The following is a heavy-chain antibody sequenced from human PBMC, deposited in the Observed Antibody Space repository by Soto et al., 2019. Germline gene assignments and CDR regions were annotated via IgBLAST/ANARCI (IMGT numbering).Heavy chain of an antibody. CDR1: GFTVTSNY. D-gene: IGHD5-12*01. CDR2: IYSDGST. V-gene: IGHV3-66*01. Sequence: PVGSLRLSCAVSGFTVTSNYMSWVRQAPGKGLEWVSVIYSDGSTYYADSVKGRFTISRDNSKNTLYLQMNSLRAEDTAVYYSANQRGGYDREFDYWGQGTLVTGSS. CDR3: ANQRGGYDREFDY. J-gene: IGHJ4*02.